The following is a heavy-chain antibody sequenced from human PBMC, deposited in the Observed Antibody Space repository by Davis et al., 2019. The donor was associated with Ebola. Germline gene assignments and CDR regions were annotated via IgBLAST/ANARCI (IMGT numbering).Heavy chain of an antibody. Sequence: GGSLRLSCAASGFTFSSYGMHWVRQAPGKGPEWVAVISYDGSNKYYADSVKGRFTISRDNSKNTLYLQMNSLRAEDTAVYYCARGKDSSGYLRRYYFDYWGQGTLVTVSS. CDR2: ISYDGSNK. V-gene: IGHV3-30*03. D-gene: IGHD3-22*01. CDR1: GFTFSSYG. J-gene: IGHJ4*02. CDR3: ARGKDSSGYLRRYYFDY.